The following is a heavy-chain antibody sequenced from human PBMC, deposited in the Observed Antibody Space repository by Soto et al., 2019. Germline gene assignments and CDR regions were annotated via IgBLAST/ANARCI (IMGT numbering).Heavy chain of an antibody. CDR3: ARQRTTVVTQAYFDH. CDR1: GGSITSSSYY. V-gene: IGHV4-39*01. J-gene: IGHJ4*02. CDR2: IYYSGRS. Sequence: PSETLSLTCTFSGGSITSSSYYWGWIRQPPGKGLEWIGGIYYSGRSYYNPSLKSRVTMSVDTSKNQFSLTLNSVTAADAAVYYCARQRTTVVTQAYFDHWGQGTLVTVSS. D-gene: IGHD4-17*01.